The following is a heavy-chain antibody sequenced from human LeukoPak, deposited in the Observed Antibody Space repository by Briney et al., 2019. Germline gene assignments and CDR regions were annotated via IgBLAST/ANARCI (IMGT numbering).Heavy chain of an antibody. V-gene: IGHV4-59*12. J-gene: IGHJ4*02. CDR2: IYYSGST. CDR1: GGSISSYY. CDR3: ARDQVEYFDY. Sequence: SETLSLTCTVSGGSISSYYWSWIRQPPGKGLEWIGYIYYSGSTNYNPSLKSRVTISVDTSKNQFSLKLSSVTAADTAVYYCARDQVEYFDYWGQGTLVTVSS. D-gene: IGHD1-1*01.